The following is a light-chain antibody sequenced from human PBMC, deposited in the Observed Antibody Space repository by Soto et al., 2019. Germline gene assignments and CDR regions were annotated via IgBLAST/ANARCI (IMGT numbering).Light chain of an antibody. J-gene: IGLJ2*01. Sequence: QSVLTQPPSVSGAPGQRVTISCTGSSSNIGAGYDVHWYQQLPGKAPKLLIYGNSNRPSGVPDRFSGSKSGTSASLAITGLQEEDEADYYCQSYDSSLSVVFGGGTKLTVL. V-gene: IGLV1-40*01. CDR1: SSNIGAGYD. CDR2: GNS. CDR3: QSYDSSLSVV.